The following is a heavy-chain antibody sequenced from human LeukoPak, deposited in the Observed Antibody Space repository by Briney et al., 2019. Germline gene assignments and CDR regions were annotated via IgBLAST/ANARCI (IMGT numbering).Heavy chain of an antibody. D-gene: IGHD1-26*01. CDR1: GGSIRSYY. V-gene: IGHV4-59*01. J-gene: IGHJ3*02. CDR3: AREGPRIVGATWGAFDI. CDR2: IYYSGST. Sequence: SETLCLTCTVSGGSIRSYYWSWIRQPPGKGLERIGYIYYSGSTNYNPSLKSRVTISVDTSKNQFSLKLSSVTAADTAVYYCAREGPRIVGATWGAFDIWGQGTMVTVSS.